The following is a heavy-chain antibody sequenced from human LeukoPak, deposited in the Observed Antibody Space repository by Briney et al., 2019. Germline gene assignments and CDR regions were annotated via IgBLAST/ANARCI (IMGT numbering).Heavy chain of an antibody. J-gene: IGHJ5*02. Sequence: SQTLSLTCTVSGCSITSGSYYWSWIRQPAGKGLEWIGRIYSSGSTNYNPSLKSRVTISVDMSKSQFSLKLSSVTAADTAVYYCARGDWQYSNNWSNWFDPWGQGTLVTVSS. D-gene: IGHD6-13*01. CDR2: IYSSGST. CDR3: ARGDWQYSNNWSNWFDP. CDR1: GCSITSGSYY. V-gene: IGHV4-61*02.